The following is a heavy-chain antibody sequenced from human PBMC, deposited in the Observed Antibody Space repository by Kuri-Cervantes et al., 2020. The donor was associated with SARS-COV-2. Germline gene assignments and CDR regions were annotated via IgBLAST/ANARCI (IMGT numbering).Heavy chain of an antibody. V-gene: IGHV1-68*01. Sequence: ASVKVSCKASGYTFTCCSLHWLQQAPGQGLERMRWITLYNGNTNYATKFQGRVTMTRNTSISTAYMELSSLRSDDTAVYYCANAYGDYGEYYFDYWGQGTLVTVSS. CDR2: ITLYNGNT. J-gene: IGHJ4*02. CDR3: ANAYGDYGEYYFDY. D-gene: IGHD4-17*01. CDR1: GYTFTCCS.